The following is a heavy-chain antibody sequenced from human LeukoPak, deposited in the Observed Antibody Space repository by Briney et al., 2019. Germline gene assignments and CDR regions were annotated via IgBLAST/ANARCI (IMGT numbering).Heavy chain of an antibody. J-gene: IGHJ4*02. D-gene: IGHD2-15*01. CDR2: ISGSGGST. V-gene: IGHV3-23*01. CDR3: AKSASLGYCSGGSCYFDY. Sequence: GGSLRLSCAASGFTFSSYAMSWVRQAPGKELEWVSAISGSGGSTYYADSVKGRFTISRDNSKNTPYLQMNSLRAEDTAVYYCAKSASLGYCSGGSCYFDYWGQGTLVTVSS. CDR1: GFTFSSYA.